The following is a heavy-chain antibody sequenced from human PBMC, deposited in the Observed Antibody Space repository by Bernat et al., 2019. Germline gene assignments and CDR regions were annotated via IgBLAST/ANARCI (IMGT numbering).Heavy chain of an antibody. CDR1: GFTFSSYA. CDR2: ISYDGSNK. J-gene: IGHJ4*02. CDR3: ARDRGIAADY. D-gene: IGHD6-13*01. Sequence: QVQLVESGGGVVQPGRSLRLSCAASGFTFSSYAMYWVRQAPGKGLEWVAVISYDGSNKYYADSVKGRFTISRDNSKNTLYLQMNSLRAEDTAVYYCARDRGIAADYWGQGTLVTVSS. V-gene: IGHV3-30*01.